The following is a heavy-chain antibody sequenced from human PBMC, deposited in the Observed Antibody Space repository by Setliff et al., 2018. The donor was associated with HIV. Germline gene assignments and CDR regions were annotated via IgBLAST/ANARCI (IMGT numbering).Heavy chain of an antibody. CDR1: GFTLSAYA. CDR2: ISYDGSNK. D-gene: IGHD6-13*01. CDR3: ARGLMGYSSSWLTLRDN. Sequence: GGSLRLSCAVSGFTLSAYAMHWVRQAPGKGLEWVAVISYDGSNKYYAGSVKGRFTISRDNSKDTMHLQMDSLRAEDTAVYYCARGLMGYSSSWLTLRDNWGQGTLVTVSS. V-gene: IGHV3-30*04. J-gene: IGHJ4*02.